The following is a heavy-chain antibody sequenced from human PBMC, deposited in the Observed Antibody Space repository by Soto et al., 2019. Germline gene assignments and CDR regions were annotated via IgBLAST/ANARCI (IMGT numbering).Heavy chain of an antibody. J-gene: IGHJ5*01. V-gene: IGHV3-23*01. Sequence: EVQLLESGGGLVQPGGSLRLSCAASGFPFSTFEMSWVRQAPGRGLEWVSFISDDGSRTYYADAVKGRFTISRDNSEHTLYLQMNSLTAEDTAVYACVKGGWLDFWGQGSPVTVSS. CDR1: GFPFSTFE. CDR2: ISDDGSRT. CDR3: VKGGWLDF. D-gene: IGHD3-16*01.